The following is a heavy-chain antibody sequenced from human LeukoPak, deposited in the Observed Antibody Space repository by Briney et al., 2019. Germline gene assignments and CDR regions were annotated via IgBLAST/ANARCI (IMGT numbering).Heavy chain of an antibody. J-gene: IGHJ4*01. D-gene: IGHD3-22*01. V-gene: IGHV3-23*01. CDR1: GFTFSNYA. Sequence: PGGSLRLSCAASGFTFSNYAMSWVRQAPGKGLEWVSAISGSGGATYYADSVKGRFTTSRGNSKNTLYLQMNSLRAEDTAVYYCAKDYYDSSGYYYAFDYWGHGTLVTVSS. CDR3: AKDYYDSSGYYYAFDY. CDR2: ISGSGGAT.